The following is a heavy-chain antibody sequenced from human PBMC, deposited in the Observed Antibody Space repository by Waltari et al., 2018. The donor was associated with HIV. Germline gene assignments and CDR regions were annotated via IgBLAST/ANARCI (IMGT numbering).Heavy chain of an antibody. Sequence: EVQLVESGGGLIQPGGSLRLSCAASGFTVSSNYMSWVRQAPGKGLEWVSVIYSGVSTYYAGSVKGRFTISRDNSKNALYLQMNSLRAEDTAVYYCARDRGGPDAFDIWGQGTMVTVSS. CDR1: GFTVSSNY. CDR3: ARDRGGPDAFDI. V-gene: IGHV3-53*01. D-gene: IGHD3-16*01. CDR2: IYSGVST. J-gene: IGHJ3*02.